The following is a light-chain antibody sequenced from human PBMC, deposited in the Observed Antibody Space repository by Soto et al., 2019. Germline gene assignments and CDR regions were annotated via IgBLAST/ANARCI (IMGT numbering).Light chain of an antibody. J-gene: IGLJ2*01. V-gene: IGLV2-14*03. CDR2: DVS. Sequence: QSALTQPASVSGSPGQSITISCTGTSSDVGAYNYVSWYQQHPGKAPKLMIYDVSNRPSGVSNRFSGSKSDNTASLTISGLPADDEADYYCSSYRSRSTLVFGGGTKLTVL. CDR1: SSDVGAYNY. CDR3: SSYRSRSTLV.